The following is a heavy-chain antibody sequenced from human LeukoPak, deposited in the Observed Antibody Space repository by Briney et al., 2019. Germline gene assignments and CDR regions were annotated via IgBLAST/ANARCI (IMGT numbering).Heavy chain of an antibody. CDR1: GGSISSYY. J-gene: IGHJ3*02. D-gene: IGHD6-13*01. CDR3: ARRGSSWSFDAFDI. CDR2: IYYSGSI. V-gene: IGHV4-59*08. Sequence: SETLSLTCTVSGGSISSYYWSWIRQPPGKGLEWIGYIYYSGSINYNPSLKSRVTISVDTSKNQFSLKLSSVTAADTAVYYCARRGSSWSFDAFDIWGQGTMVTVSS.